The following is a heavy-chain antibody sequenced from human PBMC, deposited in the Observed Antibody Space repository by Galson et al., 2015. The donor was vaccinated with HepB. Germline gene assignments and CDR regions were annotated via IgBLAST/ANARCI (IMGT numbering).Heavy chain of an antibody. CDR2: TYYRSKWDN. Sequence: CAISGDSVSSHSAAWNWIRQSPSRGLEWLGRTYYRSKWDNDYAVSVKSRITINPDTSKNQFSLQLNSVTPEDTAVYYCARDPTYSSGWYASYYGMDVWGQGTTVTVSS. V-gene: IGHV6-1*01. J-gene: IGHJ6*02. CDR1: GDSVSSHSAA. CDR3: ARDPTYSSGWYASYYGMDV. D-gene: IGHD6-19*01.